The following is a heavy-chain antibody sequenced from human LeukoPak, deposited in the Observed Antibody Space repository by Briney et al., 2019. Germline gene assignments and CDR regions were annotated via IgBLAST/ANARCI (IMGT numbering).Heavy chain of an antibody. D-gene: IGHD6-13*01. J-gene: IGHJ4*02. CDR2: ISSSSSTI. CDR1: GFTFSSSS. CDR3: ARDWGGYSCSWYVNY. Sequence: GGSLRLSCAASGFTFSSSSMRSVRQAPGKGLEWVSSISSSSSTIHYADSVRGRFTISRDNAKNSLYLRMNSLSDDDKAVCYCARDWGGYSCSWYVNYWGQGTLVTVSS. V-gene: IGHV3-48*02.